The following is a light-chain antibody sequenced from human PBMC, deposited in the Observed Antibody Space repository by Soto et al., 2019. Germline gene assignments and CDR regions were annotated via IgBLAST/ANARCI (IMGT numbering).Light chain of an antibody. V-gene: IGKV1-39*01. CDR3: EQRSSLRRT. CDR1: QTVSKY. CDR2: SAS. Sequence: DIQMTQSPSSLSASVGDRVTIVCRASQTVSKYVHWYQQKPGKVPDLLIYSASTLYSGVPSRFSGRGSGTEFTLTISSLQPEEFGNYVREQRSSLRRTFAGGTKVDIK. J-gene: IGKJ4*02.